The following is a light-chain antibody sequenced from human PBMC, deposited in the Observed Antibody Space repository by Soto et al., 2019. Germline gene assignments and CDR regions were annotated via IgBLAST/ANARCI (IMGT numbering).Light chain of an antibody. Sequence: EIVMTQSPATLSVSPGERATLSCRASQSVSSNLAWYQQKPGQAPRLLIYGASTRATGIPARFSGSGSGTEFTLTISGLQSEDFAVYYCQQYNNWHPRFTCGPGTKVDIK. CDR1: QSVSSN. CDR3: QQYNNWHPRFT. V-gene: IGKV3-15*01. J-gene: IGKJ3*01. CDR2: GAS.